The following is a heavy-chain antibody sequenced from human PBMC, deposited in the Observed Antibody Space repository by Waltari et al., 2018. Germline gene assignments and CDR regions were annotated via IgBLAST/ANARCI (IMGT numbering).Heavy chain of an antibody. J-gene: IGHJ4*02. CDR3: AKDPVEMATVGHFDY. Sequence: QVQLVQSGAEVKKPGSSVKVSCKASGGTFSSYAISWVRQAPGQGLEWMGGIIPIVGTANYAQKFQGRVTITADESTSTAYMELNSLRAEDTAVYYCAKDPVEMATVGHFDYWGQGTLVTVSS. D-gene: IGHD4-17*01. V-gene: IGHV1-69*13. CDR2: IIPIVGTA. CDR1: GGTFSSYA.